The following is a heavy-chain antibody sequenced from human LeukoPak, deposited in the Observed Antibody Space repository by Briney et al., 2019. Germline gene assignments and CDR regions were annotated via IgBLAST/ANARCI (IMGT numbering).Heavy chain of an antibody. Sequence: GGSLRLSCAASGFTFSSYWMHWVRQAPGKGLVWVSRINSDGRSTSYADSVKGRFTISRDNAKDTLYLQMNSLRAEDTAVYYCARGTGGYGEYDAFDIWGQGTMVTVSS. CDR2: INSDGRST. V-gene: IGHV3-74*01. D-gene: IGHD5-12*01. CDR3: ARGTGGYGEYDAFDI. CDR1: GFTFSSYW. J-gene: IGHJ3*02.